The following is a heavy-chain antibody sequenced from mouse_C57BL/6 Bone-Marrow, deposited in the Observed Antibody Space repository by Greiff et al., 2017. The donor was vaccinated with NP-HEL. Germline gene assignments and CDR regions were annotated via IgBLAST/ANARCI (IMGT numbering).Heavy chain of an antibody. J-gene: IGHJ1*03. CDR2: IYPGNSDT. D-gene: IGHD1-1*01. CDR3: TRPNYYSSPYWYFDV. V-gene: IGHV1-5*01. Sequence: EVKLQQSGTVLARPGASVKMSCKTSGYTFTSYWMHWVKQRPGQGLEWVGAIYPGNSDTSYNQKFKGKAKLTAVTSASTAYMELSSLTNEDSAVYYCTRPNYYSSPYWYFDVWGTGTTVTVSS. CDR1: GYTFTSYW.